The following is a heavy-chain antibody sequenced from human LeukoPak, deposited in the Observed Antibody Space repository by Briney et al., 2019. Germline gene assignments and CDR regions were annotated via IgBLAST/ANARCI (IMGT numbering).Heavy chain of an antibody. J-gene: IGHJ4*02. Sequence: AGGSLRLSCAASGFTFSSYWMHWVRQAPGEGLVWVSRINSDGCSTSYADSVKGRFTISRDNAKHTLYLKNNRVRGGDAGVYCCYTAGVPALLFVGGQGTLLTVFS. V-gene: IGHV3-74*01. CDR2: INSDGCST. D-gene: IGHD2-2*02. CDR3: YTAGVPALLFV. CDR1: GFTFSSYW.